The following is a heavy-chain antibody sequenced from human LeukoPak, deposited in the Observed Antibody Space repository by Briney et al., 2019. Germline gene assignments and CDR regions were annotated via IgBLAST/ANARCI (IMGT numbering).Heavy chain of an antibody. J-gene: IGHJ4*02. D-gene: IGHD6-19*01. CDR2: SYSGNTT. CDR1: GFTVCSNY. CDR3: ATYSSGRRGYYFDS. V-gene: IGHV3-66*01. Sequence: GGSLRLSCAASGFTVCSNYMSWVRQAPGKGLEWVAISYSGNTTYCADSVRGRFTISRDKSKNRLHLQMNSLRAEDTAVYYCATYSSGRRGYYFDSWGQGTLVTVSS.